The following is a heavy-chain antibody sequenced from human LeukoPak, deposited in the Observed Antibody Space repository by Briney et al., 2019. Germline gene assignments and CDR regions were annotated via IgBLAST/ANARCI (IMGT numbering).Heavy chain of an antibody. V-gene: IGHV4-61*02. CDR2: IYTSGST. CDR3: ARGGLVLFDY. D-gene: IGHD2-8*02. J-gene: IGHJ4*02. CDR1: GGSISSGSYY. Sequence: SETLSLTCTVSGGSISSGSYYWSWIRQPAGKGLEWIGRIYTSGSTNYNPSLKSRVTISVDTFKNQFSLKLSSVTAADTAVYYCARGGLVLFDYWGQGTLVTVSS.